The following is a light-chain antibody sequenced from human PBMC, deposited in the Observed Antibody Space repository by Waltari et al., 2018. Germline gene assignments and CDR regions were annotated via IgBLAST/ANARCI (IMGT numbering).Light chain of an antibody. CDR3: QQRYKWPLT. CDR2: YSS. Sequence: EIVLTQSPAPLPLSSGERTTLSCRTSQSVSTFLAWYQQRPGQAPSLLIHYSSNRATGIPARFSGSGAETDFTHTISSIEPEDFAVYYCQQRYKWPLTFGGGSKVEI. CDR1: QSVSTF. V-gene: IGKV3-11*01. J-gene: IGKJ4*01.